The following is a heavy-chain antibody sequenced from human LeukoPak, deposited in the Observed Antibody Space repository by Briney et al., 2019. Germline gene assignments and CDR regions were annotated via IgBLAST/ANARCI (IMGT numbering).Heavy chain of an antibody. J-gene: IGHJ4*02. V-gene: IGHV3-23*01. Sequence: GGSLRLSCAASGFTFTNYGMSWVRQAPGKGLEWVSGISGSGDSTNYADSVKGRFTISRDNSKNTLYLQMNSLRAEDTAVYYCANLFFWGGDYWGQGTLVTVSS. CDR2: ISGSGDST. D-gene: IGHD3-16*01. CDR1: GFTFTNYG. CDR3: ANLFFWGGDY.